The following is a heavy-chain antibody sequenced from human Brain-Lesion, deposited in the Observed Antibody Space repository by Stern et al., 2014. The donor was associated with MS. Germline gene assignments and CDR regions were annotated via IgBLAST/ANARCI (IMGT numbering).Heavy chain of an antibody. V-gene: IGHV4-61*02. Sequence: QVQLVESGPGLVKPSQTLSLSCTVSGGSISSGGYYWSWIRQPAGKGLEWIGRIFNSGSTSYNPSLQSRGPISIDTSQNPFSLWLNPMTAADTAVYYCARGRVVPGFQYYATDVWGQGTTVIVSS. CDR3: ARGRVVPGFQYYATDV. CDR2: IFNSGST. D-gene: IGHD2-2*01. CDR1: GGSISSGGYY. J-gene: IGHJ6*02.